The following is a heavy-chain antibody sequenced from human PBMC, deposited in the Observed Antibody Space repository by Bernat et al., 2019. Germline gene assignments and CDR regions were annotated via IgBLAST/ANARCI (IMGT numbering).Heavy chain of an antibody. Sequence: QVQLLQSGTEVKKPGASVLVSCKASGYIFNTYAVHWVRQAPGQGLEWMGWINEVNGNSRYSQKFQGRLTIIWETSATTAYMELSSLTSEDTAVYYCARDRPTVSGTYGMDVWGQVTTVSVSS. CDR3: ARDRPTVSGTYGMDV. CDR2: INEVNGNS. V-gene: IGHV1-3*01. J-gene: IGHJ6*02. D-gene: IGHD3-10*01. CDR1: GYIFNTYA.